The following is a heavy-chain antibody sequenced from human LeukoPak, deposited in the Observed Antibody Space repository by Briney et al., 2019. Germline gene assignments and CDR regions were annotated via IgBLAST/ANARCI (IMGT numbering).Heavy chain of an antibody. D-gene: IGHD2-8*01. CDR2: ISGSSAFI. J-gene: IGHJ4*02. V-gene: IGHV3-21*01. CDR3: GRGNGESDY. Sequence: GGSLRLSCVASGFTFSDYAMNWVRQAPGKGLEWVSSISGSSAFIYYAESVKGRFTISRDNAKSSVYLQMNSLRVEDTAVYYCGRGNGESDYWGQGTLVTVSS. CDR1: GFTFSDYA.